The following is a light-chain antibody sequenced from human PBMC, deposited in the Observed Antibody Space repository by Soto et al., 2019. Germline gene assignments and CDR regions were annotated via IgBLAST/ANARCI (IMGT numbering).Light chain of an antibody. CDR2: EVN. J-gene: IGLJ1*01. CDR1: SSDVGGYNY. Sequence: QCALTQPASVSGSPGRSITISCTGTSSDVGGYNYVSWYQQHPGKAPKLMIYEVNKRPSGVPDRFSGSKSGNTASLTVSGLQAEDEADYYCSSFAVSNSFVFGTGTKVTVL. V-gene: IGLV2-8*01. CDR3: SSFAVSNSFV.